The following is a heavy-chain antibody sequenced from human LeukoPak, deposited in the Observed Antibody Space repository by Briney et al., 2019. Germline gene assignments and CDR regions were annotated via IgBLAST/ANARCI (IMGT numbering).Heavy chain of an antibody. D-gene: IGHD6-19*01. J-gene: IGHJ5*02. CDR3: AKDTSSGWPNWFDP. CDR1: GGTFSSYA. Sequence: PGGSLRLSCAASGGTFSSYAMSWVRQAPGKGLEWVSAISGSGGSTYYADSVKGRFTISRDNSKNTLYLQMNSLRAEDAAVYYCAKDTSSGWPNWFDPWGQGTLVTVSS. CDR2: ISGSGGST. V-gene: IGHV3-23*01.